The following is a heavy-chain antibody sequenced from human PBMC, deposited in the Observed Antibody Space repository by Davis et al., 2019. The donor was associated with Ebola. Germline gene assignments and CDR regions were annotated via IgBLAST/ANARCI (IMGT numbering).Heavy chain of an antibody. CDR1: GDSLTSSRYY. V-gene: IGHV4-39*01. CDR2: ISYSGDR. D-gene: IGHD1-26*01. Sequence: MPSETLSLTCAVSGDSLTSSRYYWGWIRQAPGKGLEWIAIISYSGDRYHNPSLKSRVTISVDTSKNHLSLKLSSVTAADTAVYYCARTVGATFYWGQGTLVTVSS. CDR3: ARTVGATFY. J-gene: IGHJ4*02.